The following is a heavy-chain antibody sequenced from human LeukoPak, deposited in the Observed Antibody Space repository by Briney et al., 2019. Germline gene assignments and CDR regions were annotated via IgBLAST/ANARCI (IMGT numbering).Heavy chain of an antibody. D-gene: IGHD3-22*01. CDR1: GFTFSGYA. CDR3: AKADYYDSNTYRAQFFQH. J-gene: IGHJ1*01. Sequence: QPGGSLRLSCAASGFTFSGYAMSWVRQAPGKGLEWVSVISGSGISTYNADSVEGRFTISRDNSKNTLYLQMNSLRAEDTAVYYCAKADYYDSNTYRAQFFQHWGQGTLVTVSS. CDR2: ISGSGIST. V-gene: IGHV3-23*01.